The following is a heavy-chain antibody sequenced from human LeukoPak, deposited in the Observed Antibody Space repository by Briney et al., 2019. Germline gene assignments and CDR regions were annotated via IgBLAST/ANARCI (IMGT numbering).Heavy chain of an antibody. CDR1: GYTFTSYY. J-gene: IGHJ4*02. CDR2: INPSGGGT. V-gene: IGHV1-46*01. Sequence: GASVKVSCKASGYTFTSYYMHWVRQAPGQGLEWMGIINPSGGGTSYAQKFQGRVTMTGDMSTSTVYMELSSLRSEDTAVYYCARAPLRYFDYWGQGTLVTVSS. CDR3: ARAPLRYFDY.